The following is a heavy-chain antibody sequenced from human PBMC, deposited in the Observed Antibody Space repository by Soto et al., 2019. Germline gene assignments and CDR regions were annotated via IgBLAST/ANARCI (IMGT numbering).Heavy chain of an antibody. CDR3: ARLEIGNYWYFDL. Sequence: QLQLQESGSGLVKPSQTLSLTCAVSGGSISSGGYTWSWIRQPPGKGLEWIGYIYHSGSTYYNPSLKSRVTISVDRSKNQFSLKLSSVTAADPAVYYCARLEIGNYWYFDLWGRGTLVTVSS. V-gene: IGHV4-30-2*01. J-gene: IGHJ2*01. D-gene: IGHD3-22*01. CDR1: GGSISSGGYT. CDR2: IYHSGST.